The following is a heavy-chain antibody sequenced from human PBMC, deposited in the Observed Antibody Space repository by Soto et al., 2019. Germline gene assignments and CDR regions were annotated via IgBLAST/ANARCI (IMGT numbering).Heavy chain of an antibody. CDR1: GFTFSAVY. D-gene: IGHD3-10*01. Sequence: GGSLRLSCAASGFTFSAVYMSWIRQAPNKGLEYISYISSSGTSANYADSVKGRFTISRDNAKNSLYLQMNSLRAEDTAVYYCARFIRMIREFGIDAWGQGTTVTVSS. J-gene: IGHJ6*02. CDR3: ARFIRMIREFGIDA. V-gene: IGHV3-11*03. CDR2: ISSSGTSA.